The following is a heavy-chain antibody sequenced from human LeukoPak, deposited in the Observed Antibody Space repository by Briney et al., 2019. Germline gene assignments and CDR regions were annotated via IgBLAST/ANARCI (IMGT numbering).Heavy chain of an antibody. V-gene: IGHV1-2*02. CDR3: ARGTGYSSGWSDFQH. CDR1: GYTFTGYY. CDR2: INPNSGGT. J-gene: IGHJ1*01. Sequence: ASVKVSCKASGYTFTGYYMHWVRQAPGQRLEWIGWINPNSGGTNYAQKFQGRVTMTRDTSISTAYMELSRLRSDDTAVYYCARGTGYSSGWSDFQHWGQGTLVTVSS. D-gene: IGHD6-19*01.